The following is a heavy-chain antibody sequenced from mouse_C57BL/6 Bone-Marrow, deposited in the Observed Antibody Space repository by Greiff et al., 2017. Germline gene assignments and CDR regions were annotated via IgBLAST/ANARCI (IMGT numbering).Heavy chain of an antibody. V-gene: IGHV1-80*01. CDR2: IYPGDGDT. CDR1: GYAFSSYW. CDR3: ARKDLGYDWYFDV. J-gene: IGHJ1*03. Sequence: QVQLKQSGAELVKPGASVKISCKASGYAFSSYWMNWVKQRPGKGLEWIGQIYPGDGDTNYNGKFKGKATLTADKSSSTAYMQLSSLTSEDSAVYFCARKDLGYDWYFDVWGTGTTVTVSS. D-gene: IGHD3-1*01.